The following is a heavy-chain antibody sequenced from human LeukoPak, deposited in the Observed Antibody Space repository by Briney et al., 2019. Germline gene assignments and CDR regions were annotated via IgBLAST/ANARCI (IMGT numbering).Heavy chain of an antibody. Sequence: ASVKVSCKASGGTFSSYAINWVRQATGQGLEWMGWISAYNGNTNYAQKLQGRVTMTTDTSTSTAYMELRSLRSDDTAVYYCARDREGYGHYWGQGTLVTVSS. CDR3: ARDREGYGHY. D-gene: IGHD5-18*01. CDR1: GGTFSSYA. V-gene: IGHV1-18*01. J-gene: IGHJ4*02. CDR2: ISAYNGNT.